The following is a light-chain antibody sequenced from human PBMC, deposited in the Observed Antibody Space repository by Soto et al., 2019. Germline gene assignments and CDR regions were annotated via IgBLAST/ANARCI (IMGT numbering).Light chain of an antibody. Sequence: DIQMTQSPSSLSASVGDRVTITCQASQDISNYLNWYQQKPGKAPKLLIYDASNLETGVPSRFSGSGSGTDFTFTICSLQPEDIATYYCQQYDNLPFTFGPGTKVVIK. V-gene: IGKV1-33*01. J-gene: IGKJ3*01. CDR3: QQYDNLPFT. CDR2: DAS. CDR1: QDISNY.